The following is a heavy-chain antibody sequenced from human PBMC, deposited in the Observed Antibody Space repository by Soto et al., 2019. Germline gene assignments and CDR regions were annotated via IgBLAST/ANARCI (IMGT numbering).Heavy chain of an antibody. CDR3: ARVSITMVRGVITDDY. Sequence: SETLSLTCAVYGGSFSGYYWSWIRQPPGKGLEWIGEINHSGSTNYNPSLKSRVTISVDTSKNQFSLKLSSVTAADTAVYYCARVSITMVRGVITDDYWGQGTLVTVSS. D-gene: IGHD3-10*01. CDR2: INHSGST. J-gene: IGHJ4*02. CDR1: GGSFSGYY. V-gene: IGHV4-34*01.